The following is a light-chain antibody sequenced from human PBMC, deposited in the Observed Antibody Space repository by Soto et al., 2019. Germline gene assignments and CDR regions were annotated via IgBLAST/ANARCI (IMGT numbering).Light chain of an antibody. Sequence: DVVMTQSPLSLSVTLGQPASISCRSSQSLVHSDGNTYLNWFQQRPGQSPRRLIYKVSYRDSGVPDRFGGSGSGTDFTLKISRVEAEDVGIYYCMQSTHRPPLTFGEGTKVEIK. CDR2: KVS. CDR3: MQSTHRPPLT. CDR1: QSLVHSDGNTY. J-gene: IGKJ4*01. V-gene: IGKV2-30*02.